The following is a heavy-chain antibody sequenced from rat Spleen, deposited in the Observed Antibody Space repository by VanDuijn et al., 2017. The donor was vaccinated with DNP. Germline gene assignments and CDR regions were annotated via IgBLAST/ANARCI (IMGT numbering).Heavy chain of an antibody. CDR2: ITNTGGSI. Sequence: EVQLVESGGGLVQPGRSLKLSCAASGLTFNNYWMAWIRQAPGKGLEWVASITNTGGSIYYPDTVKGRFTISRDNAKSTLYLQMDSLRSEDTATYYCTSNPHIRTAAPFDYWGQGVMVTVSS. CDR1: GLTFNNYW. D-gene: IGHD3-8*01. CDR3: TSNPHIRTAAPFDY. V-gene: IGHV5-31*01. J-gene: IGHJ2*01.